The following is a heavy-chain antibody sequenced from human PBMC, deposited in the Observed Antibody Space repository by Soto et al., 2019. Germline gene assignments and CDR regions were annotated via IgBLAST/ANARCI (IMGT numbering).Heavy chain of an antibody. CDR1: GFTFTDYG. Sequence: QVQLVESGGGVVQPGRSLRLSCADSGFTFTDYGMHWVRQAPGKGLEWVAVISYDGSNKNYADSVKGRFTISRDNSKNTLYLQMNCLRAEDAAVYYCAKDTYYHDSSGYYVFDYWGQGTLVTVSS. V-gene: IGHV3-30*18. J-gene: IGHJ4*02. CDR3: AKDTYYHDSSGYYVFDY. D-gene: IGHD3-22*01. CDR2: ISYDGSNK.